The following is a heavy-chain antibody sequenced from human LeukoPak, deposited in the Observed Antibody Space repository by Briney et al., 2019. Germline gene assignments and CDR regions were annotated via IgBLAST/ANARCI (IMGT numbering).Heavy chain of an antibody. CDR3: AGSLSSRGY. Sequence: SETLSLTCTVSGGSISSSSYYWGWIRQPPGKGLEWIGSIYYSGSTYYNPSLKSRVTISVDTSKNQFSLKLSSVTAADTAVYYCAGSLSSRGYWGQGTLVTVSS. CDR2: IYYSGST. V-gene: IGHV4-39*07. J-gene: IGHJ4*02. D-gene: IGHD6-19*01. CDR1: GGSISSSSYY.